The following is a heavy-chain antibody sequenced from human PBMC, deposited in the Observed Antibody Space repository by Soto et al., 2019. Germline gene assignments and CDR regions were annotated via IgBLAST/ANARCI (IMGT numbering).Heavy chain of an antibody. J-gene: IGHJ1*01. CDR3: ARGAGGVTNEDFQH. D-gene: IGHD4-17*01. V-gene: IGHV1-69*12. CDR2: IIPIFGTA. CDR1: GGTFSSYA. Sequence: QVQLVQSGAEVKKPGSSVKVSCKASGGTFSSYAISWVRQAPGQGLEWMGGIIPIFGTANYAQKFQGRVTITADESTSTGYMEPVSLRSEDTAVYYCARGAGGVTNEDFQHWGQGTLVTVSS.